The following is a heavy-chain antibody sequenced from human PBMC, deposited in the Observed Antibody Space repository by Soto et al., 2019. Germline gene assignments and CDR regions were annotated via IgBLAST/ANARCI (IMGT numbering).Heavy chain of an antibody. Sequence: QVQLQQWGAGLLKPSETLSLTCAVYGGSFSGYYWSWIRQPPGKGLEWIGEINHSRSTNYNPSLKGRATIPVDTSKNQFSLKLSSVTAADTAVYYCARVDHADYWGQGTLVTVSS. J-gene: IGHJ4*02. CDR1: GGSFSGYY. V-gene: IGHV4-34*01. CDR3: ARVDHADY. CDR2: INHSRST.